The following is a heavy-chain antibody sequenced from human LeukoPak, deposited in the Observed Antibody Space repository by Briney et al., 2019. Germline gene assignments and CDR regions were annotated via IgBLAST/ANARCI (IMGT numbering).Heavy chain of an antibody. D-gene: IGHD3-10*01. J-gene: IGHJ6*03. CDR1: GGSMTSYY. Sequence: SETLSLTCAVSGGSMTSYYWSWIRQPPGKGLEWIGYIYNSATTNYNPSLKSRVTISEDTSKNQFSLKLSSVTAADTAVYYCARGSSYMDVWGKGTAVTVSS. V-gene: IGHV4-59*12. CDR3: ARGSSYMDV. CDR2: IYNSATT.